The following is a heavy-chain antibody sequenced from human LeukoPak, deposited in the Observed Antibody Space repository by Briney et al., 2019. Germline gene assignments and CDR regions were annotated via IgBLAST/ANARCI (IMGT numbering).Heavy chain of an antibody. J-gene: IGHJ3*02. CDR1: GFTFSSYA. D-gene: IGHD2-2*01. V-gene: IGHV3-74*01. Sequence: GGSLRLSCAASGFTFSSYAMSWVRQAPGKGLVWVSRIHKDGSSITYADSVNGRFIISRDNVKNTLFLQMNSLRVEDTAVYYCARAQYLADDVFDIWGQGTVVTVSS. CDR3: ARAQYLADDVFDI. CDR2: IHKDGSSI.